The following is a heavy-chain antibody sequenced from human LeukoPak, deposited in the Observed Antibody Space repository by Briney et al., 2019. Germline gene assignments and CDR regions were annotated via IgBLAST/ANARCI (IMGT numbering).Heavy chain of an antibody. CDR3: ARGPLSYDYVWGSYRYTSPFDY. J-gene: IGHJ4*02. D-gene: IGHD3-16*02. CDR1: GGSVSHSNW. V-gene: IGHV4-4*03. Sequence: PPETLSLTCAVSGGSVSHSNWWTWVRQSPGKGLEWIGEVHPSEGTNYNPSLKSRVTISVDTSKNQFSLKLSSVTAADTAVYYCARGPLSYDYVWGSYRYTSPFDYWGQGTLVTVSS. CDR2: VHPSEGT.